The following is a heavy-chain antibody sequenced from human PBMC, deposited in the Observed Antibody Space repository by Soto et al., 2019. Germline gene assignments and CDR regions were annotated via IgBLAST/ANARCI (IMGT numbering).Heavy chain of an antibody. CDR3: TRGSKTKRGYSGYVNTFDY. Sequence: GGSLRHSCTASGFTYGGYAVTWFSQAPGKGLEWVGFIRSKAYGGTTEYAASVKGRFTISRDDSKSIAYLQMNSLKTEDTAVYYCTRGSKTKRGYSGYVNTFDYWGQGT. J-gene: IGHJ4*02. CDR1: GFTYGGYA. CDR2: IRSKAYGGTT. D-gene: IGHD5-12*01. V-gene: IGHV3-49*03.